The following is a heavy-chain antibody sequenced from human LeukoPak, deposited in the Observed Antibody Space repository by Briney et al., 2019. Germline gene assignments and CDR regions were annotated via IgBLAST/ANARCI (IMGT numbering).Heavy chain of an antibody. D-gene: IGHD6-19*01. CDR2: IYYSGST. V-gene: IGHV4-59*01. CDR1: GGSISSYY. CDR3: ASFGSGWSGGFDP. J-gene: IGHJ5*02. Sequence: PSETLSLTCTASGGSISSYYWSWIRQPPGKGLEWIGYIYYSGSTNYNPSLKSRVTISVDTSKNQFSLKLSSVTAADTAVYYCASFGSGWSGGFDPWGQGTLVTVSS.